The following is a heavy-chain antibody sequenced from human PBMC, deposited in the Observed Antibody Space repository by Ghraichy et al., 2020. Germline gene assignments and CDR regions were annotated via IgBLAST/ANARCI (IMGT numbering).Heavy chain of an antibody. CDR3: ARRATPSIAARRRGSPWFDP. V-gene: IGHV1-8*01. J-gene: IGHJ5*02. Sequence: ASVKVSCKASGYTFTSYDINWVRQATGQGLEWMGWMNPNSGNTGYAQKFQGRVTMTRNTSISTAYMELSSLRSEDTAVYYCARRATPSIAARRRGSPWFDPWGQGTLVTVSS. D-gene: IGHD6-6*01. CDR1: GYTFTSYD. CDR2: MNPNSGNT.